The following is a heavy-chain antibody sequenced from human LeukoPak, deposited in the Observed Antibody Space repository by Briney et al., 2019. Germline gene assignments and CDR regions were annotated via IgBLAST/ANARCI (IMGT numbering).Heavy chain of an antibody. V-gene: IGHV3-23*01. J-gene: IGHJ4*02. CDR2: ITGSGAST. CDR1: GFTFSSYE. Sequence: PGGSLRLSCAASGFTFSSYEMNWVRQAPGKGLEWVSGITGSGASTYYADSVKGRFTISRDTSKNTLYLQMNTLRAEDTAIYYCAKDQVMCSDCYSRPIDYWGQGTLVTVSS. CDR3: AKDQVMCSDCYSRPIDY. D-gene: IGHD2-21*02.